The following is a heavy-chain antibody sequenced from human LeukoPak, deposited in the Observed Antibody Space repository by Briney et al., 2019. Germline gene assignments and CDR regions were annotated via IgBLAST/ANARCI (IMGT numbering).Heavy chain of an antibody. CDR1: GFTFSSYG. Sequence: GGSLRLSCAASGFTFSSYGMHWVRQAPGKGLEWVAIISYEGSDKYYADSVKGRFSISRDNSKNTLYLQMNSLRAEDTAVYYCARDYSGWYTVDYWGQGILVTVSS. CDR2: ISYEGSDK. V-gene: IGHV3-30*03. D-gene: IGHD6-19*01. J-gene: IGHJ4*02. CDR3: ARDYSGWYTVDY.